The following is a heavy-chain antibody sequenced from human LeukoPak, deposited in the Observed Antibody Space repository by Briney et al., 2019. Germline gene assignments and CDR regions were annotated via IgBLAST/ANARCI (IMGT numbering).Heavy chain of an antibody. CDR1: GYTFTGQD. Sequence: ASVKVSCKASGYTFTGQDMHWVRQAPGQGLEWMGIINPSGSSTSYAQKFQGRVTMTRDTSTSTVYMELSSLRSEDTAIYYCARDSHIATYYFDYWGQRTLVTVSS. D-gene: IGHD5-18*01. V-gene: IGHV1-46*01. J-gene: IGHJ4*02. CDR3: ARDSHIATYYFDY. CDR2: INPSGSST.